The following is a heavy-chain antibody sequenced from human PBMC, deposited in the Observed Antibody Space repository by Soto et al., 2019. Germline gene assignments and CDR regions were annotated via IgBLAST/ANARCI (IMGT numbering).Heavy chain of an antibody. CDR3: AADYDSSGYYIDY. J-gene: IGHJ4*02. Sequence: ASVKVSCKASGFTFTSSAVQWVRQARGQRLEWIGWIVVGSGNTNYAQKFQERVTITRDMSTSTAYMELSSLRSEDTAVYYCAADYDSSGYYIDYWGQGTLVTVSS. CDR2: IVVGSGNT. CDR1: GFTFTSSA. V-gene: IGHV1-58*01. D-gene: IGHD3-22*01.